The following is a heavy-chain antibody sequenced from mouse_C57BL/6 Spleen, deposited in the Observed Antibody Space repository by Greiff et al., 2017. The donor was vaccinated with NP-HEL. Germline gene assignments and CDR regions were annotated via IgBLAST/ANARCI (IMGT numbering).Heavy chain of an antibody. V-gene: IGHV5-17*01. D-gene: IGHD2-4*01. CDR3: ARSLYDYYFDY. CDR1: GFTFSDYG. CDR2: ISSGSSTI. Sequence: DVQLVESGGGLVKPGGSLKLPCAASGFTFSDYGMHWVRQAPEKGLEWVAYISSGSSTIYYADTVKGRFTISRDNAKNTLFLQMTSLRSEDTAMYYCARSLYDYYFDYWGQGTTLTVSS. J-gene: IGHJ2*01.